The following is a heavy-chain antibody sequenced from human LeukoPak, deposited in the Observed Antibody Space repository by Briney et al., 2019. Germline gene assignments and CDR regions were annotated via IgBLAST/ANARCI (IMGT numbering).Heavy chain of an antibody. V-gene: IGHV3-33*01. D-gene: IGHD3-3*01. CDR1: GFTFRSYG. CDR2: IWYDGSYK. CDR3: ARVYYGDYYYYGMDV. J-gene: IGHJ6*02. Sequence: GGSLRLSCAASGFTFRSYGMHWVGQAPGKGLEWVSVIWYDGSYKYYADSVKGRFTISRDNSKNTLYLQMNSLRAEDTAVYYCARVYYGDYYYYGMDVWGQGTTVTVSS.